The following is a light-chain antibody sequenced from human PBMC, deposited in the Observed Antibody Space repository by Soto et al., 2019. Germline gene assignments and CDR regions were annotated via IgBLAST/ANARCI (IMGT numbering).Light chain of an antibody. CDR3: QQYYSTPYT. CDR2: WAS. Sequence: DFVMTQSPDSLAASLGERATINCKSSQSVLYSSNNKNYLAWYQQKPGQPPKLLIYWASTRESGVPDRFSGSGSGTDFTLTISSLQAEDVAVYYCQQYYSTPYTFGQGTKLEIK. CDR1: QSVLYSSNNKNY. V-gene: IGKV4-1*01. J-gene: IGKJ2*01.